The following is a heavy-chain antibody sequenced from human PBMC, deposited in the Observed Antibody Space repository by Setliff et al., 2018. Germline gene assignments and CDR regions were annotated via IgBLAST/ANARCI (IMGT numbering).Heavy chain of an antibody. J-gene: IGHJ3*02. D-gene: IGHD2-2*01. V-gene: IGHV4-38-2*01. CDR1: GYSISSDYY. Sequence: SETLSLTCAVSGYSISSDYYWGWIRQPPGKGLEWIGSMYHSGRTYYTPSLKSRVTISVDTSKNQFSLKLNYVTAADTAVYYCARALGYCSRTSCYADAFDIWGQGTMVTVSS. CDR3: ARALGYCSRTSCYADAFDI. CDR2: MYHSGRT.